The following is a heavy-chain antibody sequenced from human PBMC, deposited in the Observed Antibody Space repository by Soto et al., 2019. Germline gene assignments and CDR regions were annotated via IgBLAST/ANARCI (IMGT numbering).Heavy chain of an antibody. J-gene: IGHJ4*02. V-gene: IGHV1-18*04. D-gene: IGHD3-10*01. CDR2: IAPHSGRT. CDR3: ARAATGSYHSAY. Sequence: QVQLVQSGPEVKNPGASVRVSCVASGYAFTSYGVNWVRQAPGQGLEWMGWIAPHSGRTTYLPKFQGRVTITADVSTNTAYIELRSLKSDDTGIYFCARAATGSYHSAYWGQGTVVTVSS. CDR1: GYAFTSYG.